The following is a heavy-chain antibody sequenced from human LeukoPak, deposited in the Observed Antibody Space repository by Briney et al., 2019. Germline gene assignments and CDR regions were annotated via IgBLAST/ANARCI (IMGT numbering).Heavy chain of an antibody. CDR2: INPSGGST. V-gene: IGHV1-46*01. D-gene: IGHD3-22*01. J-gene: IGHJ3*02. CDR1: GYTFTGYY. CDR3: ARVQGIITPYDAFDI. Sequence: GASVKVSCKASGYTFTGYYMHWVRQAPGQGLEWMGIINPSGGSTSYAQKFQGRVTMTRDTSTSTVYMELSSLRSEGTAVYYCARVQGIITPYDAFDIWGQGTMVTVSS.